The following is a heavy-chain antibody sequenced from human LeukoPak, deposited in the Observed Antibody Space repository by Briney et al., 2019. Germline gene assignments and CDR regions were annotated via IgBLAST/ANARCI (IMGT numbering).Heavy chain of an antibody. J-gene: IGHJ6*02. CDR3: TTTSTIFGVVYYYYGMDV. V-gene: IGHV3-15*01. Sequence: KPGGSLRLSCAASGFTFSNAWMSWVRQAPGKGLEWVGRIKSKTDGGTTDYAAPVKGRFTISRGDSKNTLYLQMNSLKTEDTAVYYCTTTSTIFGVVYYYYGMDVWGQGTTVTVSS. CDR1: GFTFSNAW. D-gene: IGHD3-3*01. CDR2: IKSKTDGGTT.